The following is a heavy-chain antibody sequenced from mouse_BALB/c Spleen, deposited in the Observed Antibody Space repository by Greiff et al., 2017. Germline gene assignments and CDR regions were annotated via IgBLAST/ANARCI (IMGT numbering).Heavy chain of an antibody. Sequence: EVQVVESGGGLVKPGGSLKLSCAASGFTFSSYAMPWVRQTPEKRLEWVATISSGGSYTYYPDSVKGRFTISRDNANNTLYLQMSSLRSEDTAMYYCARQTARASSAMDYWGQGTSVTVSS. J-gene: IGHJ4*01. CDR1: GFTFSSYA. CDR3: ARQTARASSAMDY. CDR2: ISSGGSYT. D-gene: IGHD3-2*01. V-gene: IGHV5-9-3*01.